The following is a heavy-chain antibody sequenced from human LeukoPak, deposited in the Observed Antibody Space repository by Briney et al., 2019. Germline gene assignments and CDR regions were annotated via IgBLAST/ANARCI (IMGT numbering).Heavy chain of an antibody. CDR1: GLTFSSHW. CDR2: ITNDGSST. Sequence: GGSLRLSCAASGLTFSSHWMHWVRQAPGKGLVWGSRITNDGSSTTYADSVKGRFTISRDNSKNTLYLQMNSLRAEDTAVYYCARDGRLKYDFWSGYYDYWGQGTLVTVSS. V-gene: IGHV3-74*01. J-gene: IGHJ4*02. CDR3: ARDGRLKYDFWSGYYDY. D-gene: IGHD3-3*01.